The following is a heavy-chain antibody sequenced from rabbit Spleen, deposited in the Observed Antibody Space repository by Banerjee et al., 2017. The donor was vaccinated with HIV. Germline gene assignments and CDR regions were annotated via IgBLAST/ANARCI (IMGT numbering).Heavy chain of an antibody. CDR1: GFDFSRGYD. V-gene: IGHV1S40*01. D-gene: IGHD8-1*01. J-gene: IGHJ4*01. Sequence: QQLVESGGGLVKPGASLTVTCTASGFDFSRGYDMCWVRQAPGKGLEWIGCIYTGSGSTYYATWAKGRFTISKTSSTTVTLQMTSLTAADTATYFCARDAGSYDYIDVYFNLWGQGTLVTVS. CDR2: IYTGSGST. CDR3: ARDAGSYDYIDVYFNL.